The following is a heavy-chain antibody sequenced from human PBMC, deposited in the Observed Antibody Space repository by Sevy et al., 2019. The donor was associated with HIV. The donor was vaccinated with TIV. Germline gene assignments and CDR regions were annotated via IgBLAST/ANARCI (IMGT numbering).Heavy chain of an antibody. Sequence: GGSLRLSCATSGFTFTSVGMSWVRQAPGKGLEWMGHIKSEADGRTTDYAAPVKGRFTISRDESKNTLYLHMNSLKTEDTAVYYCATGGSLFQHWGQGSLVTVSS. CDR1: GFTFTSVG. V-gene: IGHV3-15*01. J-gene: IGHJ1*01. CDR3: ATGGSLFQH. CDR2: IKSEADGRTT. D-gene: IGHD3-16*01.